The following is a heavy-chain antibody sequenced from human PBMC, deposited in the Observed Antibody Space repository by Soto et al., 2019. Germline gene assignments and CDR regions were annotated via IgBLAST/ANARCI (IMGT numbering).Heavy chain of an antibody. D-gene: IGHD5-18*01. CDR1: GFTFSDYY. Sequence: SLRLSCAASGFTFSDYYMSWIRQAPGKGLEWVSYISSSGSTIYYADSVKGRFTISRDKAKNSLYLQMNSLRAGDTAVYYCARPRSGYIYAFDYWVHGTLVTVSS. J-gene: IGHJ4*01. V-gene: IGHV3-11*01. CDR2: ISSSGSTI. CDR3: ARPRSGYIYAFDY.